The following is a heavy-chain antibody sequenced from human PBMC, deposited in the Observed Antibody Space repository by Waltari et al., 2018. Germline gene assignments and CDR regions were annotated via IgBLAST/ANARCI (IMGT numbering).Heavy chain of an antibody. CDR1: GGPISSYY. CDR2: NYYSGST. Sequence: QVQLQESGPGLVKPSETLSLTCTVAGGPISSYYWSWIRQPPGKGLEWIGYNYYSGSTNYNPSLKSRVTISVDTSNNQFSLKLSSVTAADTAVYYCARVGAQDCSGGSCYDYWGQGTLVTVSS. CDR3: ARVGAQDCSGGSCYDY. V-gene: IGHV4-59*01. J-gene: IGHJ4*02. D-gene: IGHD2-15*01.